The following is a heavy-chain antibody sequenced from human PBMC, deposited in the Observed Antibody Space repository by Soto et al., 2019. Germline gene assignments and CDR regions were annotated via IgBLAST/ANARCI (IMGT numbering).Heavy chain of an antibody. Sequence: ASVKVSCKASGYTFTSYGISWVRQAPGQGLEWMGWISAYNGNTNYAQKLQGRVTMTTDTSTSTAYMELRSLRSDDTAVYYCARDEPLGVVIIGRMGYYYYGMDVWGQGTTVTVSS. D-gene: IGHD3-3*01. J-gene: IGHJ6*02. CDR1: GYTFTSYG. CDR2: ISAYNGNT. CDR3: ARDEPLGVVIIGRMGYYYYGMDV. V-gene: IGHV1-18*01.